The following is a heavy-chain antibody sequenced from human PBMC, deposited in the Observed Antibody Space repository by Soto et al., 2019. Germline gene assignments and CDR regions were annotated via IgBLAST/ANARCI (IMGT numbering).Heavy chain of an antibody. D-gene: IGHD2-2*01. CDR3: ASDMSTT. J-gene: IGHJ5*02. Sequence: QVQLVQSGAEVKKPGASVKVACKASGYTFTSHDITWMRQATGQGLEWMGWMNPNSGHTNYAQTFQGRVTMTRDTSISTAYRELTNLRSEDSAIYYCASDMSTTWGQGTLVTVSS. CDR2: MNPNSGHT. CDR1: GYTFTSHD. V-gene: IGHV1-8*01.